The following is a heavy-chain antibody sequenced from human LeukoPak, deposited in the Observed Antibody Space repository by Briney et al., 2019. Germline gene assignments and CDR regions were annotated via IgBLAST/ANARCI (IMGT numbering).Heavy chain of an antibody. CDR3: ARDRPPAAADPNWFDP. CDR1: GYTFTSYY. D-gene: IGHD6-13*01. J-gene: IGHJ5*02. CDR2: INPSGGST. Sequence: GASVKVSCKASGYTFTSYYMHWVRQAPGQGLEWMGIINPSGGSTSYAQKFQGRVTMTRDMSTSTVYMELSSLRSEDTAVYYCARDRPPAAADPNWFDPWGQGTLVTVSS. V-gene: IGHV1-46*01.